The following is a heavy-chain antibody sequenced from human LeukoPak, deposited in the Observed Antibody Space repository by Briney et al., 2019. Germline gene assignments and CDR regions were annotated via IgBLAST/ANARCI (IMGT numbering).Heavy chain of an antibody. CDR2: ISTSSSYI. D-gene: IGHD5-24*01. CDR1: GFKFSTYS. CDR3: ARGGEMATQLFFYLDY. Sequence: GGSLRLSCAASGFKFSTYSMNWVRQAPGKGLEWVSSISTSSSYIYYADSVKGRFTISRDNAKNSLFLQMHSLRAEDTAVYYCARGGEMATQLFFYLDYWGQGTLVTVSS. J-gene: IGHJ4*02. V-gene: IGHV3-21*01.